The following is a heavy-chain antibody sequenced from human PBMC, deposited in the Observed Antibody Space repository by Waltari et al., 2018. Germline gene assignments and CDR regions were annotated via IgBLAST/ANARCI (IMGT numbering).Heavy chain of an antibody. CDR3: ARGHTGYYDSRGFYAFDY. J-gene: IGHJ4*02. D-gene: IGHD3-22*01. Sequence: QVQLVQSGAEVKKPGASVKVSCKASGYTFASYGISWVRQAPGQGLEWMGWISAYNGDTNYVQKIQGRVTMTTDTSTSTAYMELRSLRYDDTAVYYCARGHTGYYDSRGFYAFDYWGQGTLVTVSS. CDR2: ISAYNGDT. CDR1: GYTFASYG. V-gene: IGHV1-18*01.